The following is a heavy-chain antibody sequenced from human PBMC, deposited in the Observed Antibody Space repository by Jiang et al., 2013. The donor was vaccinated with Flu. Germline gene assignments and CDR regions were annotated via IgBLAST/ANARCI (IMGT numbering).Heavy chain of an antibody. J-gene: IGHJ4*02. Sequence: SGAEVKQPGASVKVSCKTSGYIFASYAISWVRQAPGQGLEWMGWVSSYNGNTKYSQKLQGRITMTAETSTTTVYMELKNLGPDDTAVYYCARDPKRGYSGYDTWGLGTLVTVSS. CDR1: GYIFASYA. D-gene: IGHD5-12*01. CDR2: VSSYNGNT. V-gene: IGHV1-18*01. CDR3: ARDPKRGYSGYDT.